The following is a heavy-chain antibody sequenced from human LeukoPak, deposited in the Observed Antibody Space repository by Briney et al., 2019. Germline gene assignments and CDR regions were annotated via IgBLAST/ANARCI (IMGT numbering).Heavy chain of an antibody. Sequence: SETLSLTCAVYGGSFSGYYWSWIRQPPGKGPEWIGEINHSGSTNYNPSLKSRVTISVDTSKNQFSLKLSSVTAADTAVYYCARVTFGGVIGYYFDYWGQGTLVTVSS. V-gene: IGHV4-34*01. CDR3: ARVTFGGVIGYYFDY. D-gene: IGHD3-16*02. J-gene: IGHJ4*02. CDR1: GGSFSGYY. CDR2: INHSGST.